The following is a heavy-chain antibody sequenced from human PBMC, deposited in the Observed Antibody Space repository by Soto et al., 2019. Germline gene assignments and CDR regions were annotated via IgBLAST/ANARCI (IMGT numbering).Heavy chain of an antibody. CDR2: IYYSGST. D-gene: IGHD6-13*01. V-gene: IGHV4-31*03. CDR3: ARDRTAAAVYGSFFFDY. Sequence: LSLTCTVSGGSISSGGYYWSWIRQHPGKGLEWIGYIYYSGSTYYNPSLKSRVTISVDTSKNQFSLKLSSVTAADTAVYYCARDRTAAAVYGSFFFDYWGQGTLVTVSS. CDR1: GGSISSGGYY. J-gene: IGHJ4*02.